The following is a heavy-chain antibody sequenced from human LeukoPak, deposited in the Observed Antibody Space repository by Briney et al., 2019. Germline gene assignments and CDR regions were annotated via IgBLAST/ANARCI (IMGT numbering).Heavy chain of an antibody. CDR1: GGSISSSSYY. D-gene: IGHD5-24*01. CDR2: IYHSGST. Sequence: PSETLSLTCTVSGGSISSSSYYWGWIRQPPGKGLEWIGSIYHSGSTYYNPSLKSRVTISVDTSKNQFSLKLSSVTAADTAVYYCARIGLRVATTNYWGQGTLVTVSS. V-gene: IGHV4-39*07. J-gene: IGHJ4*02. CDR3: ARIGLRVATTNY.